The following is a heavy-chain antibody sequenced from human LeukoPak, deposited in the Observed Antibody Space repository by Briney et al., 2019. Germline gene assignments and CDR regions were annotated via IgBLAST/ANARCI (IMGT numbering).Heavy chain of an antibody. V-gene: IGHV1-2*02. CDR2: INPDSGGT. Sequence: ASVKVSCKASGYIFTAYYMHWVRQAPGQGLEWMGWINPDSGGTNYEQKFQGRVTMTTDTSINTAYMELSRLRSDDTAVYYCARSTINTMIVVVIDDYWGQGTLVTVSS. CDR1: GYIFTAYY. D-gene: IGHD3-22*01. CDR3: ARSTINTMIVVVIDDY. J-gene: IGHJ4*02.